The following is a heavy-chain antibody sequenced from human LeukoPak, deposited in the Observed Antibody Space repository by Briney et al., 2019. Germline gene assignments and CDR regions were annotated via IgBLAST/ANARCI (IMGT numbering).Heavy chain of an antibody. CDR1: GFTFSSYW. V-gene: IGHV3-74*01. D-gene: IGHD3-3*01. J-gene: IGHJ4*02. CDR2: INSDGSST. CDR3: ARDRYDFWSGHRNDY. Sequence: HPGGSLRLSCAASGFTFSSYWMHWVRQAPGKGLVWVSRINSDGSSTSYADSVKGRLTISRDNAKNTLYLQMNSLRAEDTAVYYCARDRYDFWSGHRNDYWGQGTLVTVSS.